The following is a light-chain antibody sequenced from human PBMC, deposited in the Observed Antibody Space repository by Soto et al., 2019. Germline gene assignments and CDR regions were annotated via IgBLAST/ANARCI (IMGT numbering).Light chain of an antibody. J-gene: IGLJ2*01. CDR2: EVS. V-gene: IGLV2-8*01. CDR1: SSDVGGYNY. CDR3: SAYAGSNTWV. Sequence: QSALPQPPSASGSPGQSVTISCTGTSSDVGGYNYVSWYQQHPGKAPKLMLYEVSKRPSGFPDRFSGSKSGSTSSLTVAGLQAEDEADYYGSAYAGSNTWVFGVGTKLTAL.